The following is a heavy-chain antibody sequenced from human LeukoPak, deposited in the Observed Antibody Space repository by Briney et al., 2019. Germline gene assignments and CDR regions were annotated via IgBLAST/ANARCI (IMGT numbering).Heavy chain of an antibody. V-gene: IGHV3-74*01. Sequence: GGSLRLSCAASGFTFSSYWMHWVRQAPGKGLVWVSRINSDGSSTNYADSVKGRFTISRDNAKSTLYLQMNSLRADDTAVYYCARGKYCSGGSCYEYWFDPWGQGTLVTVSS. CDR3: ARGKYCSGGSCYEYWFDP. CDR1: GFTFSSYW. J-gene: IGHJ5*02. CDR2: INSDGSST. D-gene: IGHD2-15*01.